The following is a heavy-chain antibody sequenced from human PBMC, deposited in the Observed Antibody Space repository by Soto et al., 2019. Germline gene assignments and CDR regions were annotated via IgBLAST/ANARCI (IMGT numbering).Heavy chain of an antibody. CDR2: ISGSGGST. J-gene: IGHJ1*01. D-gene: IGHD3-3*01. V-gene: IGHV3-23*01. CDR3: AKGHGITSFGVEGGAEYIQH. Sequence: GGSLRLSCAASGFTFSSYAMSWVRQAPGKGLEWVSAISGSGGSTYYADSVKGRFTISRDNSKNTLYLQMNSLRAEDRAVYYCAKGHGITSFGVEGGAEYIQHWGQGTLVTVSS. CDR1: GFTFSSYA.